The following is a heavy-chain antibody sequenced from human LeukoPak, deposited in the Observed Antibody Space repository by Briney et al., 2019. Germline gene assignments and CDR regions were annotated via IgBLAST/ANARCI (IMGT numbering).Heavy chain of an antibody. CDR1: GFTFSIYG. V-gene: IGHV3-33*06. J-gene: IGHJ4*02. CDR3: AKDGGGPTSLDC. Sequence: GGSLRLSCAASGFTFSIYGMHWVRQAPGKGLEWVAVIWHDGSYEYYADSAKGQLTISRDSYKNTLYLQMNSLRAEATAVYYCAKDGGGPTSLDCWGQGTLVTVSS. D-gene: IGHD3-16*01. CDR2: IWHDGSYE.